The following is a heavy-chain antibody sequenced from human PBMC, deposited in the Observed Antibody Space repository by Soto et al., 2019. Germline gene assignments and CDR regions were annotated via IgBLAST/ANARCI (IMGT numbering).Heavy chain of an antibody. CDR2: ISGSSSYI. D-gene: IGHD3-3*01. Sequence: EVQLVESGGGLVKPGGSLRLSCAASGFTFSSYLMNWVSQAPGKGLEWVSAISGSSSYIYYTDSVRGRFTISRDNAKNSVYLQMNSLRVEDTAVYYCARDPSGALPGFDYWGQGILVTVSS. CDR1: GFTFSSYL. V-gene: IGHV3-21*02. CDR3: ARDPSGALPGFDY. J-gene: IGHJ4*02.